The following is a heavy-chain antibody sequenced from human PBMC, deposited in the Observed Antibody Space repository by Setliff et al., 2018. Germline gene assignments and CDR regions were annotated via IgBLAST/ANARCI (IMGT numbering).Heavy chain of an antibody. Sequence: GGSLRLSCAASGFTFSSYWMSWVRQAPGKGLEWVANIKQDGSEKYYVDSVKGRFTISRDNAKNSLYLQMNSLRAEDTAVYYCARLGCSTTSCYYFDYWGQGAQVTVS. CDR2: IKQDGSEK. J-gene: IGHJ4*02. CDR1: GFTFSSYW. CDR3: ARLGCSTTSCYYFDY. V-gene: IGHV3-7*01. D-gene: IGHD2-2*01.